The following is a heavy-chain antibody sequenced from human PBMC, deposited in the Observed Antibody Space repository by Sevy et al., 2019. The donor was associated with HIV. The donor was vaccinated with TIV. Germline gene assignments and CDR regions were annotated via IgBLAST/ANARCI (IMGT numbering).Heavy chain of an antibody. CDR2: ISYDGSTK. D-gene: IGHD4-17*01. CDR1: GFTFSSYD. J-gene: IGHJ5*02. Sequence: GGSLRLSCAASGFTFSSYDMHWVRQAPGRGLEWVAVISYDGSTKYYADSVKGRFTISRDNSKNSLFLQMISLGPEDTSVYYCARDQHDYGGNLRTGWFDPWGQGTLVTVSS. V-gene: IGHV3-30-3*01. CDR3: ARDQHDYGGNLRTGWFDP.